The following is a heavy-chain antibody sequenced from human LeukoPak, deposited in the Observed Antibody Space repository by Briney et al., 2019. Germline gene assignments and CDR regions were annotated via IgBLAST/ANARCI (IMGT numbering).Heavy chain of an antibody. V-gene: IGHV1-24*01. J-gene: IGHJ6*02. CDR1: GSTLTELS. CDR2: FDPEDGEK. Sequence: ASVKVSFKVSGSTLTELSMHWVRQAPGKGVGGRGGFDPEDGEKIYQQKFQGRVTMTEDTSTDTAYMELSSLRSEDTAVYYCATRGVLRFLEWLSPPYYYYGMDVWGQGTTVTVSS. CDR3: ATRGVLRFLEWLSPPYYYYGMDV. D-gene: IGHD3-3*01.